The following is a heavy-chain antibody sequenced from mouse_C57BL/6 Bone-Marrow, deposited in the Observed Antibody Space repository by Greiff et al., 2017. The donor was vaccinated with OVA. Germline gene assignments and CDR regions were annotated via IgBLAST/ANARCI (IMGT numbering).Heavy chain of an antibody. J-gene: IGHJ4*01. CDR1: GYTFTSYW. CDR3: ARAGDY. CDR2: IDPSDSYT. V-gene: IGHV1-69*01. Sequence: VKLQQPGAELVMPGASVKLSCKASGYTFTSYWMHWVKQRPGQGLEWIGEIDPSDSYTNYNQKFKGKSTLTVDKSSSTAYMQLSSLTSEDSAVYYCARAGDYWGQGTSVTVSS.